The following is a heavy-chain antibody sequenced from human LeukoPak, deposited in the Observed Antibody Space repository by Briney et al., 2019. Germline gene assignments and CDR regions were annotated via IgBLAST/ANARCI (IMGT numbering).Heavy chain of an antibody. CDR2: MNPNNGNP. CDR3: ARGSSIRYYDFWSGYFGDYYFNY. Sequence: ASVKVSCKASGYTFTSYDINWVRQATGQGLECMGRMNPNNGNPGYAQKFQGRVTITRNTSISTAYMELSSLRSEDTAVYYCARGSSIRYYDFWSGYFGDYYFNYWGQGTLVTVSS. D-gene: IGHD3-3*01. V-gene: IGHV1-8*03. J-gene: IGHJ4*02. CDR1: GYTFTSYD.